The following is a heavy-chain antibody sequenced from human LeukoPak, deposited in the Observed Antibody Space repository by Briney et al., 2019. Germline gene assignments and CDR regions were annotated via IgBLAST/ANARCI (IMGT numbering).Heavy chain of an antibody. CDR1: GYSFTSYW. J-gene: IGHJ4*02. CDR2: IYPGDSDT. V-gene: IGHV5-51*01. CDR3: ARLGAFVFDDTVVTRPLDY. D-gene: IGHD4-23*01. Sequence: KTGESLKISCKGSGYSFTSYWIGWVRQMPGKGLEWMGIIYPGDSDTRYSPSFQGQVTISVDKSISTAYLQWSSLKASDGAMYYCARLGAFVFDDTVVTRPLDYWGQGTLVTVSS.